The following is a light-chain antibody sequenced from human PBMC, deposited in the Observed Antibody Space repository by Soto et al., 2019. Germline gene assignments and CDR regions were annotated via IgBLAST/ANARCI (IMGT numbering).Light chain of an antibody. CDR3: QQYNKWPST. CDR1: QSVTTN. V-gene: IGKV3-15*01. J-gene: IGKJ1*01. CDR2: GTS. Sequence: EVVMTQSPASLSVSPGERATLSCRASQSVTTNLAWYQQKPGQAPRLLIYGTSNRAAGVPARHSGSRSGTDFTLTISSLQSEDFAVYYCQQYNKWPSTFGQGTKVDIK.